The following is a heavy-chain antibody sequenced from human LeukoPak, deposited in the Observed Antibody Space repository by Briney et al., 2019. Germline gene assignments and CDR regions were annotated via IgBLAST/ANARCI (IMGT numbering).Heavy chain of an antibody. CDR3: ARERYVFWSFDY. J-gene: IGHJ4*02. CDR1: GGSFSSYY. CDR2: IYTTGTS. V-gene: IGHV4-4*09. Sequence: SETLSLTCTVSGGSFSSYYWSWIRQPPGKGLEWIGYIYTTGTSSYNPSLKSRVTISLDTSKNQSSLQLSSVTAADAAVYYCARERYVFWSFDYWGQGTLVTFSS. D-gene: IGHD3-3*01.